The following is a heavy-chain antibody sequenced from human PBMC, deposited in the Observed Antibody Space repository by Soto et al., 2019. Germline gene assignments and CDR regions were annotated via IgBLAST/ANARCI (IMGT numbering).Heavy chain of an antibody. CDR2: IFSNDEK. Sequence: QVTLKESGPVLVKPTETLTLTCTVSGFSLSNARMGVSWIRQPPGKALEWLAHIFSNDEKSYTTSLKSRITISKDTSKSQVVLTMTNMDPVDTATYYCARMIVGRGTIFGEDRRDFDYWGQGTLVTVSS. J-gene: IGHJ4*02. CDR1: GFSLSNARMG. D-gene: IGHD3-3*01. CDR3: ARMIVGRGTIFGEDRRDFDY. V-gene: IGHV2-26*01.